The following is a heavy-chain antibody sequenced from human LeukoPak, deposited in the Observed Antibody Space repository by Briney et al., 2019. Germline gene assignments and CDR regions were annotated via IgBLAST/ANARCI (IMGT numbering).Heavy chain of an antibody. Sequence: GGSLRLSCAASGFTFSSYAMSWVRQAPGKGLEWVSTISGSGGSTYYADSVKGRFTLSRDNSKNTLYLQMNSLRAEDTAVYYCAKYYGDDPDYYYYMDVWGKGTTVTISS. J-gene: IGHJ6*03. CDR2: ISGSGGST. D-gene: IGHD4-17*01. V-gene: IGHV3-23*01. CDR3: AKYYGDDPDYYYYMDV. CDR1: GFTFSSYA.